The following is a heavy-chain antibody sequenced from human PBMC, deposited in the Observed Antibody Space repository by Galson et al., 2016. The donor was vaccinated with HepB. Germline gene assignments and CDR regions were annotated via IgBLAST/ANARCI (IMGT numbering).Heavy chain of an antibody. CDR3: ARLPRGGFHPKYGMDG. CDR2: IDPSDSYT. D-gene: IGHD2/OR15-2a*01. CDR1: GYSFTNFW. J-gene: IGHJ6*02. V-gene: IGHV5-10-1*01. Sequence: QSGAEVKKPGESLRISCKGSGYSFTNFWISWVRQMPGKGLEWMGRIDPSDSYTNYSPSFQGHVTISADKSISTAYLQCSSLKDTDTPMYYCARLPRGGFHPKYGMDGWGQGTTVTVSS.